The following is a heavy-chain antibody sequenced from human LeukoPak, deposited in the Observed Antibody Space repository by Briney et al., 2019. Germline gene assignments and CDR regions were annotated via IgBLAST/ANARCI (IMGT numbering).Heavy chain of an antibody. Sequence: PGGSLRLSCAASGFTFSSYGMHWVRQAPGKGLDWVAFIRFDGNNKYYADSVKGRFTISRDSSKNMLSLQLSSLRTEDTAVYYCANNYIDNSFQYWGQGTLVTVSS. CDR1: GFTFSSYG. D-gene: IGHD4-11*01. CDR3: ANNYIDNSFQY. J-gene: IGHJ4*02. V-gene: IGHV3-30*02. CDR2: IRFDGNNK.